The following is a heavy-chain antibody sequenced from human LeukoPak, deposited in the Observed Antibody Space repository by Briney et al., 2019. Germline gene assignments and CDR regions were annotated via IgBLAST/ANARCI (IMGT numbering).Heavy chain of an antibody. Sequence: ASVKVSCKASGYSFTSYHMYWVRQAPGQGLEWMGIINPSGGSTSYAQKFQGRVTMTRDTSTSTVYMELSSLRSEDTAVYYCARDSAKDGSGYYRFDYWGQGTLVTVSS. V-gene: IGHV1-46*01. D-gene: IGHD3-22*01. CDR3: ARDSAKDGSGYYRFDY. CDR1: GYSFTSYH. J-gene: IGHJ4*02. CDR2: INPSGGST.